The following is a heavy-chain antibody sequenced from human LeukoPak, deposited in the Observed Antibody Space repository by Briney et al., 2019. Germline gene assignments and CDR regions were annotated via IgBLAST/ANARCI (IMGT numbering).Heavy chain of an antibody. J-gene: IGHJ3*02. CDR3: ATDITIFGVVSSDAFDI. CDR2: FDPEDGET. D-gene: IGHD3-3*01. Sequence: ASVTVSCKVSGYTLTELSMHWVRQAPGKGLEWMGGFDPEDGETIYAQKFQGRVTMTEDTSTDTAYMELSSLRSEDTAVYYCATDITIFGVVSSDAFDIWGQGTMVTVSS. V-gene: IGHV1-24*01. CDR1: GYTLTELS.